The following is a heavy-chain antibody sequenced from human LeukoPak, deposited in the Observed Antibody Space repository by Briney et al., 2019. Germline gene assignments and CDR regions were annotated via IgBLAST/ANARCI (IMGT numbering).Heavy chain of an antibody. V-gene: IGHV3-48*04. CDR3: ARSSTTYYYDSGSHY. CDR2: ISSSSSNI. Sequence: GGSLRLSCTASGFTFSSHSMIWVRQAPGKGLEWVSYISSSSSNIYYADSVKGRFTISRDNAKNSLYLQMNSLRAEDTAVYYCARSSTTYYYDSGSHYWGQGTLVTVSS. J-gene: IGHJ4*02. CDR1: GFTFSSHS. D-gene: IGHD3-22*01.